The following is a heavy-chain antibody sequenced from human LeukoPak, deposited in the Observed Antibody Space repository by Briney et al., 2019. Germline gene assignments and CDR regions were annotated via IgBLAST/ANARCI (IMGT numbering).Heavy chain of an antibody. V-gene: IGHV3-30-3*01. J-gene: IGHJ4*02. D-gene: IGHD1-1*01. CDR1: GFTFSSYA. Sequence: GGSLRLSCAASGFTFSSYAMHWVRQAPGKGLEWVAVLSYDGSNKYYADSVKGRFTISRDISRNTLYLQMDSLRAEDTAVYYCARAGPNDHRFDYWGQGTLVTVSS. CDR2: LSYDGSNK. CDR3: ARAGPNDHRFDY.